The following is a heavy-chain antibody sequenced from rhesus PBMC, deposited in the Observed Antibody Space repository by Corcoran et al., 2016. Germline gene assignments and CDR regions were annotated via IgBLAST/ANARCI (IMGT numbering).Heavy chain of an antibody. D-gene: IGHD4-23*01. CDR2: IYGSCGGT. CDR1: GGSISDDYY. Sequence: QVQLQESGPGLVKPSETLSLTCAVSGGSISDDYYWSWIRQPPGKGLEWIGYIYGSCGGTNSNPSLKNRVTISIDTSNNQSSLKLSSVTAADTAVYYCARSKGVTLFDYWRQGVLVTVSS. J-gene: IGHJ4*01. CDR3: ARSKGVTLFDY. V-gene: IGHV4-106*01.